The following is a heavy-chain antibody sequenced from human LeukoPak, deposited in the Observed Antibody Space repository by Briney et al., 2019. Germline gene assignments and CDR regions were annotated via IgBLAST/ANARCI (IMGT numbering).Heavy chain of an antibody. CDR1: GFTFSDYY. D-gene: IGHD3-22*01. Sequence: GGSLRLFCAASGFTFSDYYMSWIRQAPGKGLEWVSYISSSGSTIYYADSVKGRFTISRDNAKNSLYLQMNSLRAEDTAVYYCASSFTSSGYYYDPADYWGQGTLVTVSS. J-gene: IGHJ4*02. V-gene: IGHV3-11*04. CDR3: ASSFTSSGYYYDPADY. CDR2: ISSSGSTI.